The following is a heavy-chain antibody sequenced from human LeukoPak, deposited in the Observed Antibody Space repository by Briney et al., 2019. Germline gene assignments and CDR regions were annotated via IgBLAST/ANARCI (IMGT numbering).Heavy chain of an antibody. V-gene: IGHV4-39*07. D-gene: IGHD1-26*01. CDR3: ARDASRANGGATKPFDY. CDR1: GGSISSSSYY. CDR2: IYYSGST. J-gene: IGHJ4*02. Sequence: SETLSLTCTVSGGSISSSSYYWGWIRQPPGKGLEWIGSIYYSGSTYYNPSLKSRVTISVDTSKNQFSLKLSSVTVADTAVYYCARDASRANGGATKPFDYWGQGTLVTVSS.